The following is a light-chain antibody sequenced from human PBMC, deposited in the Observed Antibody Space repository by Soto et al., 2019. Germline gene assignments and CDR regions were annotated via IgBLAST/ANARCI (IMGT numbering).Light chain of an antibody. Sequence: DIQMTQSPSTLSASVGDRVTITCRASQSISSWLAWYQQKPGRAPKLLIYKASSLESGVPSRFGGSGSGTEFTLTISSLQPDDFATYYCQQYNSQWTFGQGTKVEFK. V-gene: IGKV1-5*03. CDR2: KAS. J-gene: IGKJ1*01. CDR3: QQYNSQWT. CDR1: QSISSW.